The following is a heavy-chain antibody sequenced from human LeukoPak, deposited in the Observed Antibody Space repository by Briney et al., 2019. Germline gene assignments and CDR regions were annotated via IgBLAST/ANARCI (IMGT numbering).Heavy chain of an antibody. CDR1: GYTFTSYA. Sequence: ASVKVSCKASGYTFTSYAMHWVRQAPGQRLEWMGWINAGNGNTKYSQKFQGRVTIARDTSASTAYMELSSLRSEDTAVYYCARVAYYYGSGTAPARAFDIWGQGTMVTVSS. V-gene: IGHV1-3*01. J-gene: IGHJ3*02. D-gene: IGHD3-10*01. CDR2: INAGNGNT. CDR3: ARVAYYYGSGTAPARAFDI.